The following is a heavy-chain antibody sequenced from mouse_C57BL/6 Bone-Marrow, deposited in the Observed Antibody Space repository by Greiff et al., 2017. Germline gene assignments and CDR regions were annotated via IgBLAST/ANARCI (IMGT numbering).Heavy chain of an antibody. V-gene: IGHV14-4*01. CDR2: IDPENGDT. D-gene: IGHD1-1*01. CDR3: TTSGSGY. CDR1: GFNIKDAY. J-gene: IGHJ2*01. Sequence: EVQLQQSVAELVRPGASVKLSCTASGFNIKDAYMHWVKQRPEQGLEWIGWIDPENGDTEYASKFQGKATITADTSSNTAYLQLSSLTSEDTAVYYCTTSGSGYWGQGTTLTVSS.